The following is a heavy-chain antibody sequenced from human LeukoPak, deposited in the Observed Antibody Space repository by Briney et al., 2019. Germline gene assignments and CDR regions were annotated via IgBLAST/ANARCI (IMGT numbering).Heavy chain of an antibody. J-gene: IGHJ4*02. Sequence: SVKVSCKASGGTFSSYAISWVRQAPGQGLEWMGGIIPIFGTANYAQKFQGRVTITADESTSTAYMELSSLRSEDTAVYYCARALWFGESSPDYWGQGTLVTVSS. D-gene: IGHD3-10*01. CDR1: GGTFSSYA. CDR3: ARALWFGESSPDY. V-gene: IGHV1-69*01. CDR2: IIPIFGTA.